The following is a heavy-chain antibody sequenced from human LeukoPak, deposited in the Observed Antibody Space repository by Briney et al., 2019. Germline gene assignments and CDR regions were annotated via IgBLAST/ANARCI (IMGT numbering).Heavy chain of an antibody. V-gene: IGHV5-51*01. D-gene: IGHD3-3*01. J-gene: IGHJ5*02. Sequence: GDSLKISCKGFGYNFSSYWIAWVRQMPGKGLEWLGIIHPDDLDTRYSPSFQGQVTISADKSISTAYLQWSSLKASDTAMYYCARQDEVPDDLWSGEFNTKNWFDPWGQGTLVTVSS. CDR3: ARQDEVPDDLWSGEFNTKNWFDP. CDR1: GYNFSSYW. CDR2: IHPDDLDT.